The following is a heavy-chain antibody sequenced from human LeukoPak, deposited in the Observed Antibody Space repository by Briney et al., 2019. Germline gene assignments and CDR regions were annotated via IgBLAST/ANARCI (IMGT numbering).Heavy chain of an antibody. CDR2: INPSSGDT. J-gene: IGHJ4*02. V-gene: IGHV1-2*02. CDR3: ARDPRGTYDY. CDR1: GYTFTAAYN. D-gene: IGHD5-12*01. Sequence: ASVKVSRKASGYTFTAAYNIHWLRQPPGQGPEFMGWINPSSGDTRYAQKFQGRVTVTRYTVISTAYMELSSLTSDDTAVYYCARDPRGTYDYCGQGTLVTVSS.